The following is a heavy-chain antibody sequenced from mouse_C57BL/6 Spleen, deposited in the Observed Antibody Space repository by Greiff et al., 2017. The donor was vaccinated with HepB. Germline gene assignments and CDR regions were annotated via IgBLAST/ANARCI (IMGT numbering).Heavy chain of an antibody. CDR2: INPNNGGT. CDR3: AKITTVVDWYFDV. CDR1: GYTFTDYY. J-gene: IGHJ1*03. D-gene: IGHD1-1*01. Sequence: VQLKHSGPELVKPGASVKISCKASGYTFTDYYMNWVKQSHGKSLEWIGDINPNNGGTSYNQKFKGKATLTVDKSSSTAYMELRSLTSEDSAVYYCAKITTVVDWYFDVWGTGTTVTVSS. V-gene: IGHV1-26*01.